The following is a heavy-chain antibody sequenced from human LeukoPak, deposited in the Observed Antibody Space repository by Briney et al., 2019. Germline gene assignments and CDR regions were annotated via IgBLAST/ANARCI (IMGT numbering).Heavy chain of an antibody. D-gene: IGHD2-2*01. J-gene: IGHJ4*02. CDR1: GYNFNTYG. CDR2: ISSSTGNT. CDR3: VRLPLGYCSSTSCLD. Sequence: ASVKVSCKASGYNFNTYGISWVRQAPGQGLEWMGWISSSTGNTKYAQKLQDRVTMTTDTSTSTAYLYLRNLRSDDTAVYYCVRLPLGYCSSTSCLDWGQGTLVTVSS. V-gene: IGHV1-18*01.